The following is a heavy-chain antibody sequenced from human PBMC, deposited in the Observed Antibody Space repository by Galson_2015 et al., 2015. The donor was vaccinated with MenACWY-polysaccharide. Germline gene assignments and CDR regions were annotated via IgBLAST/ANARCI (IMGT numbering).Heavy chain of an antibody. CDR2: IWHDATNK. D-gene: IGHD6-13*01. J-gene: IGHJ5*02. CDR3: ATDAGYRSSWYLRVDR. Sequence: SLRLSCAASGLTFSGYAMHWVRQAPGKGLEWVAVIWHDATNKYYADSVKGRFTISRDNSKNTLYLQMNSLRDEDTAVYYCATDAGYRSSWYLRVDRWGQGTLVTVSS. V-gene: IGHV3-33*01. CDR1: GLTFSGYA.